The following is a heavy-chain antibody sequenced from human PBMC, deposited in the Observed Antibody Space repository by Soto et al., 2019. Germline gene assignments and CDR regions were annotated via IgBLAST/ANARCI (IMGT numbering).Heavy chain of an antibody. J-gene: IGHJ6*02. Sequence: PSETLSLTCTVSGGSISSGDYYWSWIRQPPGKGLEWIGYIYYSGSTYYNPSLKSRVTISVDTSKNQFSLKLSSVTAADTAVYYCARGDRIAAAGVDGYNYPYYGMDVWGQGTTVTVSS. CDR2: IYYSGST. D-gene: IGHD6-13*01. CDR1: GGSISSGDYY. CDR3: ARGDRIAAAGVDGYNYPYYGMDV. V-gene: IGHV4-30-4*01.